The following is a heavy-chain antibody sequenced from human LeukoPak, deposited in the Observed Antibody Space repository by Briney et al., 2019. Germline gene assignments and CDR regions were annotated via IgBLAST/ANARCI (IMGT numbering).Heavy chain of an antibody. Sequence: GGSLRLSCAASGFTFSTYTMNWVRQAPGKGLEWVSSITSSSSYIAYSDSVKGRFTISRDNAKNSLYLHMNSLRAEDTAVFYCARGQWPDYWGQGTLLIVSS. D-gene: IGHD6-19*01. J-gene: IGHJ4*02. CDR1: GFTFSTYT. V-gene: IGHV3-21*01. CDR3: ARGQWPDY. CDR2: ITSSSSYI.